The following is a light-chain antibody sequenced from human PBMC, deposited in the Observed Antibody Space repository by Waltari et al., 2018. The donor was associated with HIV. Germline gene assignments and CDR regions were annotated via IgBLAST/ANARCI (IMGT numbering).Light chain of an antibody. V-gene: IGLV1-51*01. CDR3: GTWDTSLSVGI. CDR2: DRN. CDR1: YSNIGKSS. Sequence: QSVLTQPPSVSAAPGQKVIISCSGGYSNIGKSSVSWYQQLPRTAPKLLMYDRNRPPSGIPYRFSGSKSGTSATLAITGLQSGDEADYFCGTWDTSLSVGIFGGGTKLTVL. J-gene: IGLJ2*01.